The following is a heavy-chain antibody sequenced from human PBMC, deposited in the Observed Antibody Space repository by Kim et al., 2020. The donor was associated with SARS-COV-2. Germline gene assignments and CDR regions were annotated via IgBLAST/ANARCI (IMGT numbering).Heavy chain of an antibody. CDR1: GGSISSYY. CDR2: IYYSGST. CDR3: ARAGQWLDLDY. J-gene: IGHJ4*02. D-gene: IGHD6-19*01. Sequence: SETLSLTCTVSGGSISSYYWSWIRQPPGKGLEWIGYIYYSGSTNYNPSLKSRVTISVDTSKNQFSLKLSSVTAADTAVYYCARAGQWLDLDYWGQGTLVTVSS. V-gene: IGHV4-59*01.